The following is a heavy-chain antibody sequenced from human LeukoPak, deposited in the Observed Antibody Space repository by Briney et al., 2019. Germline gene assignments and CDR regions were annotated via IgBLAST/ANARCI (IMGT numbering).Heavy chain of an antibody. V-gene: IGHV3-9*01. CDR1: GFTFDDYA. J-gene: IGHJ4*02. CDR3: ARSTGYSGSYAD. D-gene: IGHD1-26*01. Sequence: GRSLRLSCAASGFTFDDYAMHWVRQAPGKGLEWVSGISWNSGSIGYADSVKGRFTISRDNAKNSLYLQMNTLRAEDTAVYYCARSTGYSGSYADWGQGALVTVSS. CDR2: ISWNSGSI.